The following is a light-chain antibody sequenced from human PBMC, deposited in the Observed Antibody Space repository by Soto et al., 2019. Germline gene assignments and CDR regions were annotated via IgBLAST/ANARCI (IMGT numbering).Light chain of an antibody. J-gene: IGLJ1*01. Sequence: QSVLTQPPSVSGAPGQRVTISCTGSYSNIGAGYEVHWYQQIPGTAPKLLISGHNNRPSGVPDRFFGSKSGTSASLTIIGLQAEDEADYYCQSYDSSLRNYVFGSGTKLTVL. CDR2: GHN. V-gene: IGLV1-40*01. CDR1: YSNIGAGYE. CDR3: QSYDSSLRNYV.